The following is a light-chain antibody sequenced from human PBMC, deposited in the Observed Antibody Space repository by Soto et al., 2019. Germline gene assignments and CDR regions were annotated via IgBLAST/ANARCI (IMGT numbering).Light chain of an antibody. J-gene: IGLJ1*01. CDR3: NSFTTSSTYV. Sequence: QSALTQPPSVSGSPGQSVAISCTGTSSDVGSYNRVAWYQQPPGTAPKPIIYDVTNRPSGVLDRFSGSKSGNTASLTISGLQAEDEADYYCNSFTTSSTYVFGTGTKVTVL. V-gene: IGLV2-18*02. CDR2: DVT. CDR1: SSDVGSYNR.